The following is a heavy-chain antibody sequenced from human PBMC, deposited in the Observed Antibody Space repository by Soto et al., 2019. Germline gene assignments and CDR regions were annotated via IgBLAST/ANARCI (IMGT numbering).Heavy chain of an antibody. CDR1: GFTFGRYA. Sequence: QVQLVEFGGGVVQPGGSLRLSCAASGFTFGRYAVHWVRQAPGKGLEWVAIISYDGSNKYYADSVKGRFTISRDNSRDTLYLQISSLRPEDTGVYYCATEVGREYQLLGGFDCWGQGTLVTVSS. V-gene: IGHV3-30-3*01. CDR2: ISYDGSNK. J-gene: IGHJ4*02. D-gene: IGHD2-2*01. CDR3: ATEVGREYQLLGGFDC.